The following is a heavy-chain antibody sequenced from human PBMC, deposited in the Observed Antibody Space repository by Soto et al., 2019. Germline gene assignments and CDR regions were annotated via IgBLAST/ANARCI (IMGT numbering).Heavy chain of an antibody. D-gene: IGHD1-26*01. CDR1: GLTFGSAW. CDR3: YSHFGFASGTHFETFT. Sequence: DVQLVESGGGLVEHGGSLRLSCAASGLTFGSAWMIWVRQAPGKGLEWVGRIGSNIDGGTADYAAPVKGRFTISRDYSKPAMYLQMNCLKIDDTGIYYCYSHFGFASGTHFETFTWGQGTLVTVSS. CDR2: IGSNIDGGTA. V-gene: IGHV3-15*07. J-gene: IGHJ5*02.